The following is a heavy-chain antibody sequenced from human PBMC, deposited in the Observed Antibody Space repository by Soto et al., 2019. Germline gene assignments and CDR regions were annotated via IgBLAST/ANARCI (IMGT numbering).Heavy chain of an antibody. V-gene: IGHV3-30*18. CDR3: AKEPDTLHYDFWSGLGAYGMDV. CDR2: ISYDGSNK. Sequence: GGSLRLSCAASGFTFSSYGMHWVRQAPGKGLEWVAVISYDGSNKYYADSVKGRFTISRDNSKNTLYLQMNSLRAEDTAVYYCAKEPDTLHYDFWSGLGAYGMDVWGQGTTVTVSS. J-gene: IGHJ6*02. CDR1: GFTFSSYG. D-gene: IGHD3-3*01.